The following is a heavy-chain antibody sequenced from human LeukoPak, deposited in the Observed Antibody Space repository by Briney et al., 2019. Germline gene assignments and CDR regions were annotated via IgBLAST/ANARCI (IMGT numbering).Heavy chain of an antibody. CDR2: INWNGGST. V-gene: IGHV3-20*04. CDR1: GFTFSSYW. CDR3: ARVYQYYYYMDV. Sequence: GGSLRLSCAASGFTFSSYWMSWVRQAPGKGLEWVSGINWNGGSTGYADSVKGRFTISRDNAKNSLYLQMNSLRAEDTALYYCARVYQYYYYMDVWGKGTTVTVSS. D-gene: IGHD2/OR15-2a*01. J-gene: IGHJ6*03.